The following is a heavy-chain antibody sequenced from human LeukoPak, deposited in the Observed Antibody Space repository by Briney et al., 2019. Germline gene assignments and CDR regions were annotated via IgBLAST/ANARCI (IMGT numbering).Heavy chain of an antibody. D-gene: IGHD4-17*01. CDR1: GGSFSGYY. Sequence: SETLSLTCAVYGGSFSGYYWSWIRQPPGKGLEWIGEINHSRSTNYNPSLKSRVTISVDTSKNQFSLKLSSVTAADTAVYYCARVNLPYGDYLDYWGQGTLVTVSS. CDR2: INHSRST. V-gene: IGHV4-34*01. J-gene: IGHJ4*02. CDR3: ARVNLPYGDYLDY.